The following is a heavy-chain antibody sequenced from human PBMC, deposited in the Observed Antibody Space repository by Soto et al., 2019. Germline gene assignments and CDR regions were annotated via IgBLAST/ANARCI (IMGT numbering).Heavy chain of an antibody. D-gene: IGHD5-18*01. CDR2: IYYSGST. CDR3: ARLDTAMVTSVFFDY. V-gene: IGHV4-59*08. Sequence: SETLSLTCTVSGGSISSYYWSWIRQPPGKGLEWIGYIYYSGSTNYNPSLKSRVTISVDTSKNQFSLKLSSVTAADTAVYYCARLDTAMVTSVFFDYWGQGTLVTVSS. J-gene: IGHJ4*02. CDR1: GGSISSYY.